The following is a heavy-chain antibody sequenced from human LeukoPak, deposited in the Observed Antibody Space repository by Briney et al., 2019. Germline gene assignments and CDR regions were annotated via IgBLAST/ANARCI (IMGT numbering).Heavy chain of an antibody. CDR3: ARRSCSSTSCPAHRFYYYYYMDV. V-gene: IGHV4-34*01. D-gene: IGHD2-2*01. CDR2: INHSGST. Sequence: SETLSLTCAVYGGSFSGYYWSWIRQPPGKGLEWIGEINHSGSTNYNPSLKSRVTISVDTSKNQFSLKLSSVTAADTAVYYCARRSCSSTSCPAHRFYYYYYMDVWGKGTTVTVSS. J-gene: IGHJ6*03. CDR1: GGSFSGYY.